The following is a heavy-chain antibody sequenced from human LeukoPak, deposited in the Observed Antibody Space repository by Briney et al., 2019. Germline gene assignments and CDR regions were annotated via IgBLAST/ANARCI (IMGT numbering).Heavy chain of an antibody. CDR3: ARDFWGAYRVDYFDY. CDR1: GFTFSNYW. D-gene: IGHD3-3*01. J-gene: IGHJ4*02. V-gene: IGHV3-7*01. Sequence: GGSLRLSCAASGFTFSNYWMSWVRRAPGKGRECGAKIKQDGSETYYVDSVRGRFTISRDNATKSLYLQMNSLRAEDTAVYYCARDFWGAYRVDYFDYWGQGTLVTVSS. CDR2: IKQDGSET.